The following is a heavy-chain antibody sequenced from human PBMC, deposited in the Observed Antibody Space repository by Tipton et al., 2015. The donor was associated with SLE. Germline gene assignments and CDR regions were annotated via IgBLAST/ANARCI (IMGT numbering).Heavy chain of an antibody. CDR2: INHSGST. Sequence: TLSLTCAVYGGSFSGYYWSWIRQPPGKGLEWIGEINHSGSTNYNPSLKSRVTISVDTSKNQFSLKLSSVTAADTAVYYCARGIKILEWLSPYYFDYWGQGTLVTVSS. CDR1: GGSFSGYY. J-gene: IGHJ4*02. CDR3: ARGIKILEWLSPYYFDY. V-gene: IGHV4-34*01. D-gene: IGHD3-3*01.